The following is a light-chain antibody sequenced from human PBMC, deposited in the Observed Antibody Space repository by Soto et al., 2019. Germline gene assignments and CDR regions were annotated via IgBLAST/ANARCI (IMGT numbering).Light chain of an antibody. V-gene: IGKV3-20*01. J-gene: IGKJ2*01. CDR3: QQYGSST. CDR1: QSVSSSY. CDR2: GAS. Sequence: EIVLTQSPGTLSLSPGERATLSCRASQSVSSSYFAWYQQKPGQAPRLLIYGASSRATGIPDRFSGSGSGTDFTLTISRLEPEDFAVYYWQQYGSSTFGQGTKLEIK.